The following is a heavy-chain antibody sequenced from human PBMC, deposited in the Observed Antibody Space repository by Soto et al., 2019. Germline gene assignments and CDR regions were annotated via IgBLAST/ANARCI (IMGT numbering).Heavy chain of an antibody. V-gene: IGHV1-69*06. CDR3: ARVGGGTGQQLVLLDYYYYGMDV. J-gene: IGHJ6*02. CDR2: IIPIFGTA. D-gene: IGHD6-13*01. CDR1: GGTFSSYA. Sequence: GASVKVSCKASGGTFSSYAISWVRQAPGRGLEWMGRIIPIFGTANYAQKFQGRVTITADKSTSTAYMELSSLRSEDTAVYYCARVGGGTGQQLVLLDYYYYGMDVWGQGTTVTVSS.